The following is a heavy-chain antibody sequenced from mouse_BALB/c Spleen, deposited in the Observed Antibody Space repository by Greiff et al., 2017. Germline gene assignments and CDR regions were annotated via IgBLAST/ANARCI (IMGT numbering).Heavy chain of an antibody. CDR2: ISSGGSYT. CDR1: GFTFSSYT. Sequence: EVMLVESGGGLVKPGGSLKLSCAASGFTFSSYTMSWVRQTPEKRLEWVATISSGGSYTYYPDSVKGRFTISRDNAKNTLYLQMSSLKSEDTAMYYCTRATWTSYWYFDVWGAGTTVTVSS. J-gene: IGHJ1*01. D-gene: IGHD4-1*02. CDR3: TRATWTSYWYFDV. V-gene: IGHV5-6-4*01.